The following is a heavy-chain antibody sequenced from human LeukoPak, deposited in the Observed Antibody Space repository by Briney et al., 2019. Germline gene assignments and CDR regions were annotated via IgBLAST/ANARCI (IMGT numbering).Heavy chain of an antibody. V-gene: IGHV3-74*01. J-gene: IGHJ3*02. CDR1: GFTFSYYW. D-gene: IGHD1-26*01. CDR2: INSDGSST. Sequence: GGSLRLSCAASGFTFSYYWMQWVRQAPGKGLVWVSRINSDGSSTSYADSVKGRFAISRDNAKNTLYLQMNSLRAEDTAVYYCASGTSSGFDMWGQGTMVTASS. CDR3: ASGTSSGFDM.